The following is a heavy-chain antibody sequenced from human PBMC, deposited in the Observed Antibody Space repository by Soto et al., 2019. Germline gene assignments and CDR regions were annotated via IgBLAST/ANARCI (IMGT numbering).Heavy chain of an antibody. CDR3: AKAPFRRPYYFYGMDV. Sequence: PGGSLRLSCVASGFTFSDFGMHWVRQGPGKGLEWLAVISEDAETDFHADSVKGRFTVSRDNLKETLYLQMNSLTTDDSGVYFCAKAPFRRPYYFYGMDVRGQGNKVTVSS. CDR1: GFTFSDFG. CDR2: ISEDAETD. J-gene: IGHJ6*02. V-gene: IGHV3-30*18. D-gene: IGHD3-10*01.